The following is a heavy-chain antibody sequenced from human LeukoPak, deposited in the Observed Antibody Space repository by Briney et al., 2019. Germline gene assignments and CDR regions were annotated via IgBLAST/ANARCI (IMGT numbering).Heavy chain of an antibody. CDR1: VGTFISYL. CDR3: ARNGVPYYYGSSGLDY. Sequence: SVKVSCQASVGTFISYLISWVRQAPGQGREWMGGIIPIFGTANYAQKFQRRVTITTDESTSTAYMELSSLRSEDTAVYYCARNGVPYYYGSSGLDYWGQGTLVTVSS. D-gene: IGHD3-22*01. CDR2: IIPIFGTA. V-gene: IGHV1-69*05. J-gene: IGHJ4*02.